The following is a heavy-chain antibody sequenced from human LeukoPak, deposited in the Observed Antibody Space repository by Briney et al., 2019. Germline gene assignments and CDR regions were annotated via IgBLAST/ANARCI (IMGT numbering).Heavy chain of an antibody. D-gene: IGHD3-10*01. V-gene: IGHV4-59*06. CDR2: IYYSGST. Sequence: SETLSLTCTVSGGSISSYYWSWIRQPPGKGLEWIGYIYYSGSTYYNPSLKSRVTISVDTSKNQFSLKLSSVTAADTAVYYCAREGTYYYGSGSLDYWGQGTLVTVSS. CDR1: GGSISSYY. J-gene: IGHJ4*02. CDR3: AREGTYYYGSGSLDY.